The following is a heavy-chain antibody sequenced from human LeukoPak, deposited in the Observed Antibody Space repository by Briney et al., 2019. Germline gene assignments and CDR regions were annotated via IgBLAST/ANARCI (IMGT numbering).Heavy chain of an antibody. V-gene: IGHV3-74*01. Sequence: PGGSLRLSCAASGFTFSGYWMHWVRQAPGKGLVWVSRINSDGSSTSYADSVKGRFTISRDNAKNTLYLQMNSLRAEDTAVYYCAILRHPYYYYGMDVWGQGTTVTVSS. CDR2: INSDGSST. CDR1: GFTFSGYW. CDR3: AILRHPYYYYGMDV. J-gene: IGHJ6*02.